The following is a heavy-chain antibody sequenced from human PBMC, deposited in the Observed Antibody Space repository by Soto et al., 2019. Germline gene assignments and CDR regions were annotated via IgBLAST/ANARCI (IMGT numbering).Heavy chain of an antibody. CDR1: GFTFSSYA. CDR3: ARDEHGDYYFDY. Sequence: GGSLRLSCAASGFTFSSYAMSWVRQAPGKGLEWVSAISGIGVSTYYADSVKGRFTISRDNSKNSLYLQMNSLRAEVTAVYYCARDEHGDYYFDYWGQGTLVTVSS. D-gene: IGHD4-17*01. V-gene: IGHV3-23*01. J-gene: IGHJ4*02. CDR2: ISGIGVST.